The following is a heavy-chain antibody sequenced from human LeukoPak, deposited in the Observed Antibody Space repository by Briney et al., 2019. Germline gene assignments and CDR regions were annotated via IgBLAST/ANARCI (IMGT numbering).Heavy chain of an antibody. Sequence: PSETLSLTCTVSGGSISSYYWSWIRQPAGKGLEWIGRIYTSGSTNYNPSLKTRVTMSVDTSKSQFSLKLSSVTAADTAVYFCARGNWNYFDSWGPGTLVTVSS. J-gene: IGHJ4*02. CDR3: ARGNWNYFDS. CDR1: GGSISSYY. CDR2: IYTSGST. V-gene: IGHV4-4*07. D-gene: IGHD1-1*01.